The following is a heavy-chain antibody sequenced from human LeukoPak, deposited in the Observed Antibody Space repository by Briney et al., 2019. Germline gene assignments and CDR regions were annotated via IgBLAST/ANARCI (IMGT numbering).Heavy chain of an antibody. D-gene: IGHD6-19*01. CDR2: IFYSGST. CDR3: ARWHSSGGYPFDY. V-gene: IGHV4-39*01. J-gene: IGHJ4*02. CDR1: GGSLSSSSYY. Sequence: SETLSLTCTVSGGSLSSSSYYWGWIRQPPGKGLECLGSIFYSGSTYYNPSLKSRVTISVDTSKNQFSLKLSSVTAADTAVYYCARWHSSGGYPFDYWGQGALVTVSS.